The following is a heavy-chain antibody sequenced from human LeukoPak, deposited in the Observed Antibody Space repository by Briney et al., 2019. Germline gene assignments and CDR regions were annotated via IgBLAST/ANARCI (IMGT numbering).Heavy chain of an antibody. J-gene: IGHJ4*02. D-gene: IGHD3-9*01. V-gene: IGHV3-21*01. Sequence: GGSLRLSCAASGFTFSSYSMNWVRQAPGKGLEWLSSISSSSSYIYYADSVKGRFTISRDNAKNSLYLQMNSLRAEDTAVYYCARLNDILTGYYNFDYWGQGTLVTVSS. CDR1: GFTFSSYS. CDR3: ARLNDILTGYYNFDY. CDR2: ISSSSSYI.